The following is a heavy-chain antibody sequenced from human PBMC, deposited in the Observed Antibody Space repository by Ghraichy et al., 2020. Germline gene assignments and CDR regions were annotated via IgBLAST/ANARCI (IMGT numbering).Heavy chain of an antibody. D-gene: IGHD3/OR15-3a*01. CDR3: ARDQMPTADLRAFDI. V-gene: IGHV4-31*03. Sequence: SLNISCTVSGGSISSGGYYWSWIRQHPGKGLEWIGYIYYSGSTYYNPSLKSRVTISVDTSKNQFSLKLSSVTAADTAVYYCARDQMPTADLRAFDIWGQGTMVTVSS. CDR1: GGSISSGGYY. CDR2: IYYSGST. J-gene: IGHJ3*02.